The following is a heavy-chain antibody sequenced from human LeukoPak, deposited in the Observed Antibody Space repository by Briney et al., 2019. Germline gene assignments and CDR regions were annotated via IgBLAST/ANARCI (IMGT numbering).Heavy chain of an antibody. D-gene: IGHD3-3*01. CDR2: IYYSGST. J-gene: IGHJ4*02. CDR1: GGSISSYY. V-gene: IGHV4-59*01. Sequence: PSETLSLTCTVSGGSISSYYWSWIRQPPGKGLEWIGYIYYSGSTNYNPSLKSRVTISVDTSKNQFSLKLSSVTAADTAVYYCARGVFFGVVMAFDYWGQGTLVTVSS. CDR3: ARGVFFGVVMAFDY.